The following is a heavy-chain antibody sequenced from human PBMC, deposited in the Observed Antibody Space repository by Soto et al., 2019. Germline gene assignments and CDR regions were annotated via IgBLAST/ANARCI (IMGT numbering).Heavy chain of an antibody. CDR3: ARWSGVGVAGMDV. Sequence: QVQLQESGPRLVKPSQTLSLTCTVSGGSISSDDYYWSWIRQPPGKGPEWVGYISYSGTTDYNPYLTVRIDISLATSKRQFSLQLSPGTAADTAVYFCARWSGVGVAGMDVWGQWTTVTVSS. V-gene: IGHV4-30-4*01. CDR2: ISYSGTT. J-gene: IGHJ6*02. D-gene: IGHD3-3*01. CDR1: GGSISSDDYY.